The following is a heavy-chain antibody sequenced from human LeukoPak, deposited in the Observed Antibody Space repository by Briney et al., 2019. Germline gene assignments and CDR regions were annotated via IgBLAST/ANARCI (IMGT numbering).Heavy chain of an antibody. J-gene: IGHJ5*02. CDR1: GFTFSSYG. CDR3: ARGGGAYYDFWSGRTVGNWFDP. D-gene: IGHD3-3*01. CDR2: ISGSGGST. V-gene: IGHV3-23*01. Sequence: GGTLRLSCAASGFTFSSYGMSWVRQAPGKGLEWVSAISGSGGSTYYADSVKGRFTISRDNSKNTLYLQMNSLRAEDTAVYYCARGGGAYYDFWSGRTVGNWFDPWGQGTLVTVSS.